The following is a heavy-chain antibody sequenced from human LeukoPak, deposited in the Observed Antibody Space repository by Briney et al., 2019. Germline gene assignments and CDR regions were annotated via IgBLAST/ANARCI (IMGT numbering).Heavy chain of an antibody. Sequence: GGSLRLSCAASGFTFSSHSMNWVRQAPGKGLEWVSYISISSDTIYYADSVKGRFTISRDNAKNSLYLQMNSLKAEDTAVYYCVRDMIMPHWAQETRHSVFTDCTRGQ. CDR1: GFTFSSHS. CDR2: ISISSDTI. V-gene: IGHV3-48*01. CDR3: VRDMIMPHWAQETRHSVFTDCT. J-gene: IGHJ3*01. D-gene: IGHD3-16*01.